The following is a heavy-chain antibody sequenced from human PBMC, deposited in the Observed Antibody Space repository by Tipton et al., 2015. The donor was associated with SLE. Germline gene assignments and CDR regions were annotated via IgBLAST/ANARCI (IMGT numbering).Heavy chain of an antibody. J-gene: IGHJ4*02. V-gene: IGHV1-18*01. CDR3: ARDRIAVAGRRGSFDY. D-gene: IGHD6-19*01. CDR2: ISAHNDNT. CDR1: GYTFTSYG. Sequence: QLVQSGGEVKKPGASVKVSCKASGYTFTSYGIGWVRQAPGQGLEWMGWISAHNDNTNYAQKLQGRVTMTTDTSTSTAYMELRSLRSDDTAVYYCARDRIAVAGRRGSFDYWGQGTLVTVSS.